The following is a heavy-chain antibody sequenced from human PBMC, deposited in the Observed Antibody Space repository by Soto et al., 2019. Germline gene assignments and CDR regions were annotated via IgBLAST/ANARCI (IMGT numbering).Heavy chain of an antibody. J-gene: IGHJ3*02. CDR2: INHSGST. V-gene: IGHV4-34*01. CDR3: ARERYSSSWYGWTNLDDAFDI. D-gene: IGHD6-13*01. Sequence: SETLSLTCAVYGGSFSGYYWSWIRQPPGKGLEWIGEINHSGSTNYNPSLKSRVTISVDTSKNQFSLKLSSVTAADTAVYYCARERYSSSWYGWTNLDDAFDIWGQGTMVTVSS. CDR1: GGSFSGYY.